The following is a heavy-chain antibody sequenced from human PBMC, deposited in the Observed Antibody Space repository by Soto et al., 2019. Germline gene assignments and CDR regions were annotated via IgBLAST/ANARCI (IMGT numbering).Heavy chain of an antibody. CDR2: INHSGST. V-gene: IGHV4-34*01. CDR3: ARERRVVGGYSSNWYDYSDY. CDR1: GGSFSGYY. D-gene: IGHD6-13*01. Sequence: QVQLQQWGAGLLKPLETLSLTCAINGGSFSGYYWSWIRQPPGKGLEWIGEINHSGSTNYNPSLQSRVIISLDTSKNQFSLKLSSVTAADTAVYYCARERRVVGGYSSNWYDYSDYWGQGTLVKGSS. J-gene: IGHJ4*02.